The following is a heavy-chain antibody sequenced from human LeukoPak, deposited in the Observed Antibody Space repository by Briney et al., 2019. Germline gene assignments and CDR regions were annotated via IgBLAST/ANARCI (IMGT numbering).Heavy chain of an antibody. V-gene: IGHV3-7*01. CDR2: IKQDGSEK. CDR1: GFTFSSYW. D-gene: IGHD6-13*01. J-gene: IGHJ4*02. CDR3: ARDSLYSSSWYRPRNSVGYAKDY. Sequence: GGSLRLSCAASGFTFSSYWMSWVRQAPGKGLEWVANIKQDGSEKYYVDSVKGRFTISRDNAKNSLYLQMNSLRAEDTAVYYCARDSLYSSSWYRPRNSVGYAKDYWGQGTLVTVSS.